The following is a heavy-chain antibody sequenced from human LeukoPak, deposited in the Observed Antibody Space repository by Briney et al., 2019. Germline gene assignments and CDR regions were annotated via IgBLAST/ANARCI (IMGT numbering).Heavy chain of an antibody. CDR1: GFTVSNTY. Sequence: GGSLRLSCAASGFTVSNTYMSWVRQAPGKGLEWVSAISGSGGSTYYADSVKGRFTISRDNSKNTLYLQMNSLRAEDTAVYYCAKDIVVVPAAMGWFDPWGQGTLVTVSS. J-gene: IGHJ5*02. CDR2: ISGSGGST. V-gene: IGHV3-23*01. CDR3: AKDIVVVPAAMGWFDP. D-gene: IGHD2-2*01.